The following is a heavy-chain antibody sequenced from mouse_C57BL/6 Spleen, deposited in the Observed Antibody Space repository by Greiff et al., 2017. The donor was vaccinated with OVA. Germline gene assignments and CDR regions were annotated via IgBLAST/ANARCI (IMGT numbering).Heavy chain of an antibody. CDR2: INPNNGGT. J-gene: IGHJ2*01. Sequence: EVQLQQSGPELVKPGASVKISCKASGYTFTDYYMNWVKQSHGKSLEWIGDINPNNGGTSYNQKFKGKATLTVDKSSSTAYMELRSLTSEDSAVYYCARTTVVDGLDYWGQGTTLTVSS. CDR3: ARTTVVDGLDY. D-gene: IGHD1-1*01. CDR1: GYTFTDYY. V-gene: IGHV1-26*01.